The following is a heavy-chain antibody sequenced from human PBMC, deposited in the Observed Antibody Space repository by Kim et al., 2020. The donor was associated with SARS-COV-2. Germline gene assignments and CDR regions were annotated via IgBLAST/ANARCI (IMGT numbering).Heavy chain of an antibody. V-gene: IGHV3-21*01. CDR3: ARPYYYDSSGSLGYYGMDV. Sequence: GGSLRLSCAASGFTFSSYSMTWVRQAPGKGLEWVSSISSSSSYIYYADPVKGRFTISRDNAKNSLYLQMNSLRAEDTAVYYCARPYYYDSSGSLGYYGMDVWAKGPRSPSP. CDR1: GFTFSSYS. CDR2: ISSSSSYI. J-gene: IGHJ6*02. D-gene: IGHD3-22*01.